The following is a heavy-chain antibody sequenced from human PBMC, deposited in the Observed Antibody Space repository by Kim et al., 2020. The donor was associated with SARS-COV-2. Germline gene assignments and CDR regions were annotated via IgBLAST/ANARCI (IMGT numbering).Heavy chain of an antibody. V-gene: IGHV1-2*06. CDR1: GYTFTGYY. J-gene: IGHJ4*02. CDR3: ARVEGYCSSTSCFDY. CDR2: INPNSGGT. D-gene: IGHD2-2*01. Sequence: ASVKVSCKASGYTFTGYYMHWVRQAPGQGLEWMGRINPNSGGTNYAQKFQGRVTMTRDTSISTAYMELSRLRSDDTAVYYCARVEGYCSSTSCFDYWGQGTLVTVSS.